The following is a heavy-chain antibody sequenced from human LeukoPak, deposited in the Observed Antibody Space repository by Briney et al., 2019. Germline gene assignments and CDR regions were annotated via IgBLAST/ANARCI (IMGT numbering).Heavy chain of an antibody. D-gene: IGHD6-6*01. Sequence: GRSLRLSCAASGFTFDDYAMHWVRQAPGKGLEWVSGISWNSGSIGYADSVKGRFTISRDNAKNSLYLQMNSLTAEDTAVYYCARESFAARWDWGQGTLVTVSS. V-gene: IGHV3-9*01. CDR1: GFTFDDYA. CDR2: ISWNSGSI. CDR3: ARESFAARWD. J-gene: IGHJ4*02.